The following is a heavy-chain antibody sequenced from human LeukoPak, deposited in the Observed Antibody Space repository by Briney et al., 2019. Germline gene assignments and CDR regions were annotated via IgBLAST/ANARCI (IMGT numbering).Heavy chain of an antibody. Sequence: GESLKISCKGSGYSFTSYWIGWVRQMPGKGLEWMGIIYPGDSDTRYSPSFQGQVTISADKSISTAYLQWSSLKASDTAMYYRARHLHYYGSGSYYEDYWGQGTLVTVSS. J-gene: IGHJ4*02. CDR2: IYPGDSDT. CDR3: ARHLHYYGSGSYYEDY. V-gene: IGHV5-51*01. CDR1: GYSFTSYW. D-gene: IGHD3-10*01.